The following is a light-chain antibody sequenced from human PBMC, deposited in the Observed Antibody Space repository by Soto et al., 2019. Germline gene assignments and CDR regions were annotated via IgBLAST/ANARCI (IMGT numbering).Light chain of an antibody. CDR1: QTVTSNY. CDR3: QHYVTSLTT. J-gene: IGKJ1*01. Sequence: IVLTQSPGTLSLNPGERATLSCGASQTVTSNYLAWYQQKPGQAPRLLIFGASIRVTGIPDRFIGSGSGTDFTLTISRLEPEDFAVYYCQHYVTSLTTFGQGTKVDIK. V-gene: IGKV3-20*01. CDR2: GAS.